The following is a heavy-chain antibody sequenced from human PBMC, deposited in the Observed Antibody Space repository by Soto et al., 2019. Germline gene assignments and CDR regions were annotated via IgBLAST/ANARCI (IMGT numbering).Heavy chain of an antibody. Sequence: QLQLQESGSGLVKPSQTLSLTCAVSGGSISSGGYSWSWIRQPPGKGLEWIGYIYHSGSTYYNPSLKSRVTISVDRSKNQFSLKLSSVTAADTAVYYCARVDLRPAAYDFWSGPIDYWGQGTLVTVSS. J-gene: IGHJ4*02. CDR2: IYHSGST. V-gene: IGHV4-30-2*01. CDR1: GGSISSGGYS. CDR3: ARVDLRPAAYDFWSGPIDY. D-gene: IGHD3-3*01.